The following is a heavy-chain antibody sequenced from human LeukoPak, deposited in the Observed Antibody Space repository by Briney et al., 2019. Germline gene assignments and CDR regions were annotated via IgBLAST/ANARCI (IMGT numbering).Heavy chain of an antibody. CDR3: ARELAVAGANYYYYMDV. V-gene: IGHV3-48*01. D-gene: IGHD6-19*01. CDR2: ISSSSSTI. J-gene: IGHJ6*03. CDR1: GFTFSSYS. Sequence: GGSLRLSCVSSGFTFSSYSMNWVRQAPGKGLEWVSYISSSSSTIYYADSVKGRFTISRDNAKNSLYLQMNSLRAEDTAVYYCARELAVAGANYYYYMDVWGKGTTVTVSS.